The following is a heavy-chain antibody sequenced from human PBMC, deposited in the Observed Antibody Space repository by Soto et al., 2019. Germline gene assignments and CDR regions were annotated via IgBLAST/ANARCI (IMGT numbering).Heavy chain of an antibody. J-gene: IGHJ6*02. D-gene: IGHD3-3*01. CDR3: ARFKYDFWSGYHAYGMDV. CDR2: INHSGST. CDR1: GGSFSGYY. V-gene: IGHV4-34*01. Sequence: SETLSLTCAVYGGSFSGYYWSWIRQPPGKGLERIGEINHSGSTNYNPSLKSRVTISVDTSKNQFSLKLNSVTAADTAVYYCARFKYDFWSGYHAYGMDVWGQGTTVTVSS.